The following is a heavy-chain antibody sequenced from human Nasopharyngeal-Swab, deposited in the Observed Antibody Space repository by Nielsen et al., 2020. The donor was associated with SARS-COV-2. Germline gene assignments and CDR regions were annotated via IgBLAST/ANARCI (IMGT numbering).Heavy chain of an antibody. CDR2: ISPGDGSST. Sequence: GESLKISCAASGFTFSSYWMHWVHQAPGKGLMDVSYISPGDGSSTNYADSVKGRFTITNDNAKNTLYLQMNTLRAEDTAVYYCAREGEVTTVTGFDYWGQGTLVTVSS. J-gene: IGHJ4*02. CDR3: AREGEVTTVTGFDY. D-gene: IGHD4-17*01. V-gene: IGHV3-74*01. CDR1: GFTFSSYW.